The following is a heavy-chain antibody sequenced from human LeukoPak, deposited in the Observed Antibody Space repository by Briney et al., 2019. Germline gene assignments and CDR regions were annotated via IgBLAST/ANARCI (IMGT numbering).Heavy chain of an antibody. CDR1: GFTFRNYG. V-gene: IGHV3-30*02. J-gene: IGHJ4*02. Sequence: GGSLRLSCAASGFTFRNYGMHWVRQAPGKGLEWVAYIRSDGSDKYYADSVKGRFSISRDNSENTLYLQMNSLRTDDTAVYHCAKVWCSDSGGYCGIDHWGQGALITVSS. CDR2: IRSDGSDK. CDR3: AKVWCSDSGGYCGIDH. D-gene: IGHD3-22*01.